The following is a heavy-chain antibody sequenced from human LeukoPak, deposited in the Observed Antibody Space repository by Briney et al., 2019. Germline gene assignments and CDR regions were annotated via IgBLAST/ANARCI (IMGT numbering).Heavy chain of an antibody. CDR2: IRYDGSNK. J-gene: IGHJ1*01. V-gene: IGHV3-30*02. CDR3: AMGPVFPDSYFQH. CDR1: GFTFSSYG. Sequence: GRSLRLSCAASGFTFSSYGMHWIRQAPGKALEWVAFIRYDGSNKYYADSVKGRFTISRDNFKNTLYLLMNSLRAEDTAVYYCAMGPVFPDSYFQHWGQGTLVTVFS. D-gene: IGHD1-14*01.